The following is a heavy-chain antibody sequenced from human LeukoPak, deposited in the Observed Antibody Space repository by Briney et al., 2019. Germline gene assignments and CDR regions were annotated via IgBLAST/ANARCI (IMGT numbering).Heavy chain of an antibody. CDR2: INPSGGST. D-gene: IGHD4-17*01. V-gene: IGHV1-46*01. CDR3: ARSRPHDYGDYAGGDY. CDR1: GYTFSSYY. J-gene: IGHJ4*02. Sequence: GASVKVSCKASGYTFSSYYIHWVRPAPGQGLEWMGIINPSGGSTRSTQKFQGRVTMTRDTSTSTVYMELSSLRSEDTAVYYCARSRPHDYGDYAGGDYWGQGTLVTVSS.